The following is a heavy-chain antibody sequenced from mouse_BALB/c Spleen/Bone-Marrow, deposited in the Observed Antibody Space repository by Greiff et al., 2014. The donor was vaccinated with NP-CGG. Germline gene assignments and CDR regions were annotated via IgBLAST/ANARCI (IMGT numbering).Heavy chain of an antibody. Sequence: QVQLQQSGAELVRPGVSVKISCKGSGYTFTNNAIHWVKQSRAKSLEWIGIISTYYGDTTYNQKFKGKATMTVDNSSSTAYLKLARLTSEDSAIYYCARSGNVRNAMDYWGQGTSVTVSS. V-gene: IGHV1S137*01. CDR1: GYTFTNNA. D-gene: IGHD1-1*01. CDR2: ISTYYGDT. CDR3: ARSGNVRNAMDY. J-gene: IGHJ4*01.